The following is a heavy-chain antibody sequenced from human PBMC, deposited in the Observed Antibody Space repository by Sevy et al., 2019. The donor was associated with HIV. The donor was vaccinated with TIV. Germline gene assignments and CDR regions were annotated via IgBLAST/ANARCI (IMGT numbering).Heavy chain of an antibody. D-gene: IGHD3-10*01. V-gene: IGHV3-7*03. J-gene: IGHJ4*02. CDR3: ARDRRVEYGGSDY. CDR2: IKTDGSQK. Sequence: GGSLRLSCAASGFTFSNYWMTWVRQAPGKGLEWVANIKTDGSQKYYVDSLKGRFTISRDNAKNSLYLQMGSLTDEDTAVYYCARDRRVEYGGSDYWGQGALVTVSS. CDR1: GFTFSNYW.